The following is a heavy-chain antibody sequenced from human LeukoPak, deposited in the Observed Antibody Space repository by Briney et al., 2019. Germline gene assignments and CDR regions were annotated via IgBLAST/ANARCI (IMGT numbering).Heavy chain of an antibody. Sequence: PGGSLRLSCVASGFTFNSYWMSWVRQAPGKGLEWVANINQGGSEKLYVDSVRGRFTISRDNAKNSLYLQMNSLRPEDTAVYYCVRDRHSCSGGNCYYWFDPWGQGTLVTVSS. V-gene: IGHV3-7*03. CDR3: VRDRHSCSGGNCYYWFDP. D-gene: IGHD2-15*01. CDR2: INQGGSEK. CDR1: GFTFNSYW. J-gene: IGHJ5*02.